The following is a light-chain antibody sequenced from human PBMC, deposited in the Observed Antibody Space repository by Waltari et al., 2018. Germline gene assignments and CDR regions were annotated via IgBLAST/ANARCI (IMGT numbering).Light chain of an antibody. CDR1: QSISSN. CDR3: QQYNNWPPT. V-gene: IGKV3-15*01. J-gene: IGKJ4*01. CDR2: GSS. Sequence: EIVITQSPATLSVPPGGRATVSCRASQSISSNLAWYQQKPGLAPRLLIYGSSTRAPGIPARFSGSGSGTEFTLTISSLQSEDFAVYSCQQYNNWPPTFGGGTKVEIK.